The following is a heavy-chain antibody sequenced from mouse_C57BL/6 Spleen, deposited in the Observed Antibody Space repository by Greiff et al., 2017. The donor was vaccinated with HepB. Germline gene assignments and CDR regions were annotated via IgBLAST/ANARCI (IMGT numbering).Heavy chain of an antibody. V-gene: IGHV1-80*01. CDR2: IYPGDGDT. J-gene: IGHJ1*03. CDR1: GYAFSSYW. D-gene: IGHD2-4*01. CDR3: ARKDYGGGWYFDV. Sequence: VQLQESGAELVKPGASVKISCKASGYAFSSYWMNWVKQRPGKGLEWIGQIYPGDGDTNYNGKFKGKATLTADNSSSTAYMQLSSLTSEDSAVYFCARKDYGGGWYFDVWGTGTTVTVSS.